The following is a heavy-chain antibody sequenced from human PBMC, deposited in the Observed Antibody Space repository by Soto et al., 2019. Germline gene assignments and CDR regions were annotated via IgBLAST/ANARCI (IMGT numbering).Heavy chain of an antibody. CDR3: ASVGLRSS. J-gene: IGHJ5*02. D-gene: IGHD4-17*01. CDR2: IKQDGSEK. V-gene: IGHV3-7*01. Sequence: GGSLRLSCAASGCTFSSYWMSWVRQAPGKGLEWVANIKQDGSEKYYVDSVKGRFTISRDNAKNSLYLQMNSLRAEDTAVYYWASVGLRSSLGQGTLVTVSS. CDR1: GCTFSSYW.